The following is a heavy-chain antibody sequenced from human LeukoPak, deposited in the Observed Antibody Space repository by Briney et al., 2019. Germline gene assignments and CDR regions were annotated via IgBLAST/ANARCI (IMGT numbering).Heavy chain of an antibody. J-gene: IGHJ4*02. V-gene: IGHV4-30-4*01. Sequence: SETLSLTCAVSGGSISSSNWWSWVRQPPGKGLEWIGYIYYSGSTYYNPSLKSRVTISVDTSKNQFSLKLSSVTAADTAVYYCARVLYDFWSGYYIDYWGQGTLVTVSS. CDR3: ARVLYDFWSGYYIDY. D-gene: IGHD3-3*01. CDR2: IYYSGST. CDR1: GGSISSSNW.